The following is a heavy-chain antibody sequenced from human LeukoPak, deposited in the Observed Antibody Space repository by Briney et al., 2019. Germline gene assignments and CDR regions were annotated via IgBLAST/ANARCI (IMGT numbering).Heavy chain of an antibody. CDR3: TRYNNDHFDY. J-gene: IGHJ4*02. Sequence: GGSLRLSCAASGFMFSNYWMTWVRQAPGKGLEWVANIKQDGSEKYYVDSVKGRFTISRDNSKNTMSVQMDDLRAEDTAVYYCTRYNNDHFDYWGQGTLVTVSS. D-gene: IGHD1-14*01. CDR2: IKQDGSEK. CDR1: GFMFSNYW. V-gene: IGHV3-7*01.